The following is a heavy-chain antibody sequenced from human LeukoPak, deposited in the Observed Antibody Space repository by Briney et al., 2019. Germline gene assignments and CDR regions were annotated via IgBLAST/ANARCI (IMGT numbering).Heavy chain of an antibody. Sequence: SETLSLTCAVYGGSFSGYYWSWIRQPPRKGLEWIGEINHSGSTNYNPSLKSRVTISVDTSKNQFSLKLSSVTGADTAVYYCARPVLAPEAFDILGQGKMVTGSS. CDR1: GGSFSGYY. J-gene: IGHJ3*02. CDR3: ARPVLAPEAFDI. CDR2: INHSGST. D-gene: IGHD3-3*02. V-gene: IGHV4-34*01.